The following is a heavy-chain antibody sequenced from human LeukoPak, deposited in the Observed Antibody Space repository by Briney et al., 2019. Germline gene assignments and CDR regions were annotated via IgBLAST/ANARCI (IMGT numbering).Heavy chain of an antibody. J-gene: IGHJ4*02. D-gene: IGHD2-2*01. CDR3: ARDFPGYCSSTSCPRNGGYGL. CDR2: ISAYNGNT. V-gene: IGHV1-18*01. Sequence: EASVTVSCKASGYTFTSYGISWVRQAPGQGLEWMGWISAYNGNTNYAQKLQGRVTMTTDTSTSTAYMELRSLRSDDTAVYYCARDFPGYCSSTSCPRNGGYGLWGQGTLVTVSS. CDR1: GYTFTSYG.